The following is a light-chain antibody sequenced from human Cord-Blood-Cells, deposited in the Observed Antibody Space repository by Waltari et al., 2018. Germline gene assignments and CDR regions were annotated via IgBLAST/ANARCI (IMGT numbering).Light chain of an antibody. V-gene: IGLV3-1*01. CDR3: QAWDSSTVV. Sequence: SYELTQPPSVSVSPGQTASINCSGDKLGDQYACWYQQKPGQSPVLVIYQVSKRPSGIPERFSGSNSGNTATLTISGTQAMDEADYYCQAWDSSTVVFGGGTKLTVL. J-gene: IGLJ2*01. CDR1: KLGDQY. CDR2: QVS.